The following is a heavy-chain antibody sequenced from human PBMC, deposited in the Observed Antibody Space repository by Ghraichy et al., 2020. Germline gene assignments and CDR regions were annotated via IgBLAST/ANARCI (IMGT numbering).Heavy chain of an antibody. J-gene: IGHJ4*02. CDR3: ARSPSRQTANFDY. D-gene: IGHD2-21*02. V-gene: IGHV4-34*01. CDR2: IDHSGST. Sequence: LNVSCAVSGGSFCGYYWNWIRQPPGKGLERIGEIDHSGSTNNNPSLKSRVSYSLDTSKNQFSLQLRSVTAADMAIYYCARSPSRQTANFDYWGQGVLVTVSS. CDR1: GGSFCGYY.